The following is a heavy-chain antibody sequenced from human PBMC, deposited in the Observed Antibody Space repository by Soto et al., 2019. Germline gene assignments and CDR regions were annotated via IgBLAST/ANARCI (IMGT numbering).Heavy chain of an antibody. CDR2: LSFDGKVK. CDR1: GFTFSSYP. J-gene: IGHJ4*02. D-gene: IGHD1-1*01. Sequence: GGSLRLSCAASGFTFSSYPMHWLRQTPGKGLEWLTVLSFDGKVKHYADSVEGRFTISRDISKNTLYLQMNSLRGEDTAVYYCARDPLRGSPDYFDYWGQGTPATVSS. CDR3: ARDPLRGSPDYFDY. V-gene: IGHV3-30*04.